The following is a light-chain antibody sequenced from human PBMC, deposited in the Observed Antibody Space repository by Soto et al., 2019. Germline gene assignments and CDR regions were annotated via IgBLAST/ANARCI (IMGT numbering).Light chain of an antibody. CDR1: SSNIGAGYD. J-gene: IGLJ3*02. CDR2: GKS. Sequence: SVLTQPPSVSGAQGQRVTISGTGGSSNIGAGYDVHWYQQLPGTAPKLLIYGKSNRTSGVPDRFSGSKSGASASLAITGLQAEDEADYYCQSYDSRLSGWVFGGGTKLTVL. CDR3: QSYDSRLSGWV. V-gene: IGLV1-40*01.